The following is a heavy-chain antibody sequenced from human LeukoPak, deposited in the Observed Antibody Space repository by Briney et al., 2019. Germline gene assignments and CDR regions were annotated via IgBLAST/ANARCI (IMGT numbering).Heavy chain of an antibody. D-gene: IGHD3-9*01. CDR3: ARGGRSTYFDWSPDY. CDR1: GFTFNTYG. CDR2: ISHHGSNK. V-gene: IGHV3-30*03. Sequence: GGSLRLSCVAPGFTFNTYGMNWVRQAPGKGLEWVAVISHHGSNKFYADSVKGRFTISRDNARNSLYLQMNSLRAEDTAVYYCARGGRSTYFDWSPDYWGQGTLVTVSS. J-gene: IGHJ4*02.